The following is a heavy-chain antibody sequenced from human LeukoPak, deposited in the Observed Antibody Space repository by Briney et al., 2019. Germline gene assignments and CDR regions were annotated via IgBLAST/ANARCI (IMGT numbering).Heavy chain of an antibody. D-gene: IGHD3-22*01. J-gene: IGHJ3*02. CDR3: AREYCYDTSGYSLGGAFDI. CDR2: LYYSGYT. Sequence: ETLSPTRSIAGGSTSSYFRGWILPPPTQALKRSGHLYYSGYTNYNPSLSSLVTISVNTSDNQSSLQLSSVTAADTAVYYCAREYCYDTSGYSLGGAFDIWGQGTMVTVSS. CDR1: GGSTSSYF. V-gene: IGHV4-59*01.